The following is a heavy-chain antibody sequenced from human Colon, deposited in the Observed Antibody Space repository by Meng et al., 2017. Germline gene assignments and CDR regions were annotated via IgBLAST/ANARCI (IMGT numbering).Heavy chain of an antibody. CDR2: SRDKPNSYTT. Sequence: GESLKISCEASGFTLSDHYVDWVRQAPGKGLEWVGRSRDKPNSYTTEYAASVRGRFTISRDDSKNSLYLQMNTLKTEDTAVYYCTRGFCSGGTCYSGDDWGQGTLVTV. CDR3: TRGFCSGGTCYSGDD. D-gene: IGHD2-15*01. CDR1: GFTLSDHY. V-gene: IGHV3-72*01. J-gene: IGHJ4*02.